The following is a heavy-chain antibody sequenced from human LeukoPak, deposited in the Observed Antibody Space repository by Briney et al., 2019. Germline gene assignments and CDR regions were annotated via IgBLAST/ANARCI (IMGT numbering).Heavy chain of an antibody. D-gene: IGHD6-13*01. J-gene: IGHJ6*03. V-gene: IGHV1-18*01. CDR2: ISAYNGNT. Sequence: ASVKVSCKASGYTFTSYGISWVRQAPGQGLEWMGWISAYNGNTNYAQKLQGRVTMTTDTSTSTAYMELRSLRSDDTAVYYCALGSSSWYYYYYYMDVWGKGTTVTVFS. CDR1: GYTFTSYG. CDR3: ALGSSSWYYYYYYMDV.